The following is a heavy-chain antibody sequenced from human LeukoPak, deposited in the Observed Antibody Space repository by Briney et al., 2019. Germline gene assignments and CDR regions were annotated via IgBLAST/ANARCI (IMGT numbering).Heavy chain of an antibody. Sequence: SQTLSLTCAVSGDSISSGGYSWSWIRQPPGKGLEWIGYIYHSGSTYYNPSLKSRVTISVDRSKNQFSLKLSSVTAADTAVYYCARRSHLLEAADYWGQGTLVTVSS. J-gene: IGHJ4*02. D-gene: IGHD1-1*01. CDR2: IYHSGST. V-gene: IGHV4-30-2*01. CDR1: GDSISSGGYS. CDR3: ARRSHLLEAADY.